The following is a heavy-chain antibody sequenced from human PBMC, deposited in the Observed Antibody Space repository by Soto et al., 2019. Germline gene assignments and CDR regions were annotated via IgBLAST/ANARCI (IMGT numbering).Heavy chain of an antibody. V-gene: IGHV5-51*01. CDR2: IYPGDSDT. CDR1: GYSFTSYL. Sequence: PGESLKISCQGSGYSFTSYLIGWVRPMPGKGLEWMGIIYPGDSDTRYSPSFQGQVTISADKSISTAYLQWSSLKASDTAMYYCAIKTRIAAAGTSYYYYGMDVWGQGTTVTVSS. D-gene: IGHD6-13*01. J-gene: IGHJ6*02. CDR3: AIKTRIAAAGTSYYYYGMDV.